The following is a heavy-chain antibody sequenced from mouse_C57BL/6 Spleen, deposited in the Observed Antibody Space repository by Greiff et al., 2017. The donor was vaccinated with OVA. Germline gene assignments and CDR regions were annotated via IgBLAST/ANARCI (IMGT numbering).Heavy chain of an antibody. Sequence: VQLQQSGPELVKPGASVKISCKASGYTFTDYYMNWVKQSHGKSLEWIGDINPNNGGTSYNQKFKGKATLTVDKSSSTAYMELRSLTSEDSAVYYCARSYRSNKAWFAYWGQGTLVTVSA. J-gene: IGHJ3*01. CDR3: ARSYRSNKAWFAY. CDR1: GYTFTDYY. V-gene: IGHV1-26*01. D-gene: IGHD1-1*01. CDR2: INPNNGGT.